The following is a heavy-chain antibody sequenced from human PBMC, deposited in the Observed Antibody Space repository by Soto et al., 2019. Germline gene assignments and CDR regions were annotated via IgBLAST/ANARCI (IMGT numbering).Heavy chain of an antibody. D-gene: IGHD2-2*01. J-gene: IGHJ4*02. CDR2: IYYSGST. CDR1: GGSISTGGYY. Sequence: QVQLQESGPGLVKPSQTLSLTCTVSGGSISTGGYYWSWIRQHPGKGLEWIGSIYYSGSTYYNPSLKSRVTISVDTSKNQFSLKLSSVTAADTAVYYCARGKVVPAAMWGPIDYWGQGTLVTVSS. V-gene: IGHV4-31*03. CDR3: ARGKVVPAAMWGPIDY.